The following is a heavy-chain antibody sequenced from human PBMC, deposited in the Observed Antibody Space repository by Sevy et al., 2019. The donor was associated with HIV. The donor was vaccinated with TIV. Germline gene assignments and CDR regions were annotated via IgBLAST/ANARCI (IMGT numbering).Heavy chain of an antibody. V-gene: IGHV4-39*01. CDR3: ARQSCDTSGWFWFDP. CDR1: GGSISSTSYY. D-gene: IGHD6-19*01. J-gene: IGHJ5*02. Sequence: SETLSLTCSVSGGSISSTSYYWGWIRQPPGKGLEWIGTIYYTGNTYYNPSLKSRVTISVDTSKNRFSLKLSSVTAADPAVYYCARQSCDTSGWFWFDPWGQGTLVTVSS. CDR2: IYYTGNT.